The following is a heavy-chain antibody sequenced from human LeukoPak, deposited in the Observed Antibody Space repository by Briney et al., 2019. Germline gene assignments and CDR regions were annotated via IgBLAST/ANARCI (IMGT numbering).Heavy chain of an antibody. Sequence: PSEILSLTCAVSGYSISRGYYWALIRPPPGKGLEWIGTVYHTGSTYYNPSLDSRVTISVDTSKNEFSLNLKSVTAADTAVYYCARAGWIITSGIDYWGQGALVTVSS. CDR2: VYHTGST. J-gene: IGHJ4*02. CDR1: GYSISRGYY. CDR3: ARAGWIITSGIDY. V-gene: IGHV4-38-2*01. D-gene: IGHD3-10*01.